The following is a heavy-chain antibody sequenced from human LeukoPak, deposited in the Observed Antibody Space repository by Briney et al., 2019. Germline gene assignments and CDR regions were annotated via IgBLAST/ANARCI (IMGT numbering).Heavy chain of an antibody. V-gene: IGHV4-4*07. D-gene: IGHD5-24*01. CDR2: IYTSGST. J-gene: IGHJ4*02. CDR1: GGSISSYY. Sequence: SETLSLTCTVSGGSISSYYWSWIRQPAGKGLEWIGRIYTSGSTNYNPSLKSRVTISVDTSKNQFSLKLSSVTAADTAVYYCARDQRDGYKGRGFDYWGQGTLVTVSS. CDR3: ARDQRDGYKGRGFDY.